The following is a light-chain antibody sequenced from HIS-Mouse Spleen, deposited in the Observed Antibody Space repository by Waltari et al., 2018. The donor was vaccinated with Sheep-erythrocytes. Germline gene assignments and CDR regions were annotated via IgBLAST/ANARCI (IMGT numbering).Light chain of an antibody. J-gene: IGKJ2*01. CDR1: QSLLHSNGYNY. V-gene: IGKV2-28*01. Sequence: DIVMTQSPLSLPVTPGEPASISCRSSQSLLHSNGYNYLDWYLQKPGQSPQPLIYLGSNRASGVPDRFSGSGSGTDFTLKISRVEAEDVGVYYCMQALQTPXYTFXQGTKLEIK. CDR2: LGS. CDR3: MQALQTPXYT.